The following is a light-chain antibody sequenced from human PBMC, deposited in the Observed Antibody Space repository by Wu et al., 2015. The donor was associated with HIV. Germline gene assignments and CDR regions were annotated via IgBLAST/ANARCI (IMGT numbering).Light chain of an antibody. CDR2: AAS. J-gene: IGKJ4*01. Sequence: DILMTQSPSSLSASIGDRVTITCRASRSISNFLNWYQQKPGEAPKLLISAASALESGVPSRFSGSGSGTDFALTISGLQSEDFATYYCQQTHNLLSFGGGTKGGD. V-gene: IGKV1-39*01. CDR3: QQTHNLLS. CDR1: RSISNF.